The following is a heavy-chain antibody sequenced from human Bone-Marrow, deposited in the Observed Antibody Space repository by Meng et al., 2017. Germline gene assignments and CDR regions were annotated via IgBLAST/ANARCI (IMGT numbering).Heavy chain of an antibody. CDR1: GYNFPTYW. CDR2: IYPGDSET. CDR3: ARQPGRIAVAGYAFDY. V-gene: IGHV5-51*01. D-gene: IGHD6-19*01. J-gene: IGHJ4*02. Sequence: KVSCKGSGYNFPTYWIAWVRQMPGKGLEWMGIIYPGDSETRYSPSFQGQVTISADKSISTAYLQWSSLKASDTAMYYCARQPGRIAVAGYAFDYWGQGTLVTVSS.